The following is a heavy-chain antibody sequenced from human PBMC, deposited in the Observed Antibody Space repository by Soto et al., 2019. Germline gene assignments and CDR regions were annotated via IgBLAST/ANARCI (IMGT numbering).Heavy chain of an antibody. CDR1: GYALTKLS. V-gene: IGHV1-24*01. CDR3: ATSYKWNFGLTWLDP. D-gene: IGHD1-7*01. J-gene: IGHJ5*02. CDR2: FDPEEGET. Sequence: ASVKVSCKVSGYALTKLSMHWVRQAPGKGLEWMGDFDPEEGETIYAQKFQGRVIMTEDTSPDTAYMELSGLTSEDTAVYYCATSYKWNFGLTWLDPWGQGTLVTVSS.